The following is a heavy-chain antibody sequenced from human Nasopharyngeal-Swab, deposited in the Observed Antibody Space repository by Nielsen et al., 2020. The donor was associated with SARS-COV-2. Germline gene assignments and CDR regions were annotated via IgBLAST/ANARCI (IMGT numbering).Heavy chain of an antibody. CDR1: GFIFSSYT. CDR2: ISRSSSDI. Sequence: GALKISCDASGFIFSSYTMNWVRRAPGKGLEWVSSISRSSSDIYHRGSLKGRFTVSRDNTKKSLYLQMDSLRAEDTAVYYCARDGYCGGDCYGAFDIWGQGTMVTVSS. D-gene: IGHD2-21*02. CDR3: ARDGYCGGDCYGAFDI. J-gene: IGHJ3*02. V-gene: IGHV3-21*01.